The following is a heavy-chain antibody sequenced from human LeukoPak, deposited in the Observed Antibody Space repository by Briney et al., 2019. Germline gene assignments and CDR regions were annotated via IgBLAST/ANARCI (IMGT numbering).Heavy chain of an antibody. CDR2: IAPSGDTI. CDR1: GYTFPPYY. V-gene: IGHV1-46*01. Sequence: SVPVSRQTSGYTFPPYYMHWLRQPPAQELDWMGIIAPSGDTINYAQKSQGRVTMTRDTCTTTLYMELSSLRSEDAAVYYGARGRPGSGWSFDYWGQGTLVTVSS. CDR3: ARGRPGSGWSFDY. J-gene: IGHJ4*02. D-gene: IGHD6-19*01.